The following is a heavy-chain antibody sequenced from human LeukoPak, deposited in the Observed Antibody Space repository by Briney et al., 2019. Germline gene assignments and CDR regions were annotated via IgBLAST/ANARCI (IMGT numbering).Heavy chain of an antibody. J-gene: IGHJ4*02. D-gene: IGHD2-15*01. V-gene: IGHV3-9*01. CDR2: ISWNSGSI. CDR1: GFAFDDYA. CDR3: AKGHPSVQWSADY. Sequence: GGSLRLSCAASGFAFDDYAMHWVRQAPGKGLEWVSGISWNSGSIGYADSVKGRFTISRDNAKNSLYLQMNSLRAEDTALYYCAKGHPSVQWSADYWGQGTLVTVSS.